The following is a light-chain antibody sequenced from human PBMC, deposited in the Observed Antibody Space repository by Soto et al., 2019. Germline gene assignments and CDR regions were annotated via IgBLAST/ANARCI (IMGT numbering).Light chain of an antibody. J-gene: IGKJ2*03. CDR1: QDVSTN. V-gene: IGKV3-15*01. CDR3: QHYNNWPPYS. CDR2: GAS. Sequence: ETVMTQSPDTLSVSPGESATLSCRASQDVSTNLAWFHQKPGQTPRLVLYGASKRATGIPARFSGSGSGRHFTLTISSLQSEDFGVSYCQHYNNWPPYSFGQGTKVEIK.